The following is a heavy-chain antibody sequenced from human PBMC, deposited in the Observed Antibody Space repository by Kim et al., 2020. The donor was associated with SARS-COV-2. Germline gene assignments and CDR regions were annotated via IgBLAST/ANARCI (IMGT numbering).Heavy chain of an antibody. CDR3: ARVVREDSSGWYDYYYYYGMDV. V-gene: IGHV4-38-2*02. CDR1: GYSISSGYY. D-gene: IGHD6-19*01. Sequence: SETLSLTCTVSGYSISSGYYWGWIRQPPGKGLEWIGSIYHSGSTYYNPSLKSRVTISVDTSKNQFSLKLSSVTAADTAVYYCARVVREDSSGWYDYYYYYGMDVWGQGTTVTVSS. J-gene: IGHJ6*02. CDR2: IYHSGST.